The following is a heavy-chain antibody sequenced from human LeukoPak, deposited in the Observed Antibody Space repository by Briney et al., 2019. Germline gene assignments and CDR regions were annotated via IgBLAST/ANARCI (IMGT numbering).Heavy chain of an antibody. Sequence: GGSLRLSCAASGFTVSTNYMNWVRQAPGKGLERVSILYRGSSTYYAHSVEGRFIVSRDSSKNTLSLQMNDLRAEDTDVYYCARVADHFHWYLDLWGRGTLVTVSS. CDR2: LYRGSST. CDR1: GFTVSTNY. CDR3: ARVADHFHWYLDL. D-gene: IGHD3-3*02. J-gene: IGHJ2*01. V-gene: IGHV3-53*01.